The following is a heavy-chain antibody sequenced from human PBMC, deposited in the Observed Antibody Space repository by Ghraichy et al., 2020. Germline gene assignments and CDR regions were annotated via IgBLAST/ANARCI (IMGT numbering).Heavy chain of an antibody. CDR1: GGSISSGGYY. D-gene: IGHD2-15*01. V-gene: IGHV4-31*03. CDR2: IYYSGST. CDR3: ARVAGYCSGGSCYYWYFDL. Sequence: SETLSLTCTVSGGSISSGGYYWSWIRQHPGKGLEWIGYIYYSGSTYYNPSLKSRVTISVDTSKNQFSLKLSSVTVADTAVYYCARVAGYCSGGSCYYWYFDLWGRGTLVTVSS. J-gene: IGHJ2*01.